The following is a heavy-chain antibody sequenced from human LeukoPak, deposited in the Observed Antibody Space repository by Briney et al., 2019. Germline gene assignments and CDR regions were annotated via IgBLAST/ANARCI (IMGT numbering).Heavy chain of an antibody. CDR1: GFIFSDYY. V-gene: IGHV3-11*01. CDR2: ISSSGITI. D-gene: IGHD2-15*01. J-gene: IGHJ6*02. CDR3: ASDASPCPPSLYCSDRENYGMDV. Sequence: PGGSLRLSCAASGFIFSDYYMTWIRRAPGKGLEWVSSISSSGITIHYADSVKGRFTISRDNAKNSLYLQMNSLRAEDTAVYYCASDASPCPPSLYCSDRENYGMDVWGQGTTVTVSS.